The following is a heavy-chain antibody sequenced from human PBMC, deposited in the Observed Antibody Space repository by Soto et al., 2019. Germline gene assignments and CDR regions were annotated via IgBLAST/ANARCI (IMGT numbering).Heavy chain of an antibody. J-gene: IGHJ5*02. V-gene: IGHV4-34*01. D-gene: IGHD6-13*01. CDR2: INHSGST. Sequence: PSETLSLTCAVYGGSFSGYYWSWIRQPRGKGLEWIGEINHSGSTNYNPSLKSRVTISVDTSKNQFSLKLSSVTAADTAVYYCARLSIAAFDPWGQGTLVTVSS. CDR1: GGSFSGYY. CDR3: ARLSIAAFDP.